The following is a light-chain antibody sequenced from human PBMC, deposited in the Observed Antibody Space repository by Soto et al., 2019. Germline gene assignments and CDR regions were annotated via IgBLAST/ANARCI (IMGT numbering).Light chain of an antibody. V-gene: IGLV2-14*01. CDR3: TSYSRSNTLEVV. J-gene: IGLJ2*01. CDR1: SRDIGNYNY. CDR2: EVS. Sequence: QSALTQPASVSGSPGQSITISCTGTSRDIGNYNYVSWYQQLPGKAPKLVIYEVSNRPSGISDRFSGSKSGQTASLTISGLQTEDEADYFCTSYSRSNTLEVVFGGGTKVTVL.